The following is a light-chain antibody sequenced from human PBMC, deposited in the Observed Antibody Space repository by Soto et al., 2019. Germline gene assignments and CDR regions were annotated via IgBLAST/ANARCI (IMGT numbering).Light chain of an antibody. J-gene: IGKJ1*01. V-gene: IGKV1-5*01. CDR3: QQHEDYWGT. CDR1: QKVSPW. Sequence: EIQMTQSPSTLSASVGDTVTITCRASQKVSPWLAWYQQKAGKAPKLLMYDVSSLKRGVPSRFSGSGSGTEFTLTISSLQPEDFATYYCQQHEDYWGTFGQGTKVEFK. CDR2: DVS.